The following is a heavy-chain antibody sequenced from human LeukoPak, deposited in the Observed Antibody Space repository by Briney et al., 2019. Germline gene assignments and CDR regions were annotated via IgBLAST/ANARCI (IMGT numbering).Heavy chain of an antibody. CDR2: IYNSWNT. Sequence: PSETLSLTCIVSSGSINDHYWSWIRLPPGKGLEWIGYIYNSWNTNYNPSLQSQVTISMDASRKQLSLNLTSVTAADTAVYYCARDQIGYGLDYWGQGTLVTVSS. V-gene: IGHV4-59*11. CDR3: ARDQIGYGLDY. CDR1: SGSINDHY. J-gene: IGHJ4*02. D-gene: IGHD5-18*01.